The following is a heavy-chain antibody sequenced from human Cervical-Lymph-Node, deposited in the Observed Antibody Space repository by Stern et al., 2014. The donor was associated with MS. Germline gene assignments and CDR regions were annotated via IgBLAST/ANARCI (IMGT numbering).Heavy chain of an antibody. Sequence: DQLVESGPGLVKPSQTLSLTCTVSGASIKTIGYFWSWVRQPPGKGLEWIGFISHSGVTFYNETLKSRVTLSQDTSANQFSLRLTSVTAADTALYFCMRGDYWGRGILVAVSS. CDR2: ISHSGVT. V-gene: IGHV4-31*03. CDR1: GASIKTIGYF. CDR3: MRGDY. J-gene: IGHJ4*02.